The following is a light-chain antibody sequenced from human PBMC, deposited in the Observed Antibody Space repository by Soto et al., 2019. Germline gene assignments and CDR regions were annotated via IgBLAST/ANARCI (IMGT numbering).Light chain of an antibody. V-gene: IGKV3-20*01. J-gene: IGKJ3*01. CDR2: AAT. CDR3: QQYGDSPFA. Sequence: EIVLTQSPGTLSLSPGERATLSCRASQSIYINSLAWYQHKRGQAPRLLIHAATVRATAVPDRFNGSGSGTDFALTISRLEPEDSAIYYCQQYGDSPFAFGPGTKLDVK. CDR1: QSIYINS.